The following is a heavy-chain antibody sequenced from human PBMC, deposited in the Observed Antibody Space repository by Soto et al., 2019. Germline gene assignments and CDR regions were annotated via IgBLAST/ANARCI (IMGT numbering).Heavy chain of an antibody. J-gene: IGHJ4*02. CDR1: GGSISSGGYY. V-gene: IGHV4-31*03. CDR2: IYYSGST. CDR3: ARARGYSYGSNGFDY. Sequence: SETLSLTCTVSGGSISSGGYYWSWIRQHPGKGLEWIGYIYYSGSTYYNPSFKSRVTISVDTSKNQFSLKLSSVTAADTAVYYCARARGYSYGSNGFDYWGQGTLVTVSS. D-gene: IGHD5-18*01.